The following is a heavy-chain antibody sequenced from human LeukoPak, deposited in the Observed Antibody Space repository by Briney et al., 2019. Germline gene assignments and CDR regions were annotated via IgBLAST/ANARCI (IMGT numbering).Heavy chain of an antibody. CDR1: GFTFSSYS. V-gene: IGHV3-21*01. D-gene: IGHD1-1*01. Sequence: PGGSLRLSCAASGFTFSSYSMNWVRQAPGKGLEWVSCISSRSSNIYYVDSVRGRFTISRDNAKNSVYLQMNSLRADDTAVYYCARDTTLRGDAFDIWGQGTMVTVSS. J-gene: IGHJ3*02. CDR2: ISSRSSNI. CDR3: ARDTTLRGDAFDI.